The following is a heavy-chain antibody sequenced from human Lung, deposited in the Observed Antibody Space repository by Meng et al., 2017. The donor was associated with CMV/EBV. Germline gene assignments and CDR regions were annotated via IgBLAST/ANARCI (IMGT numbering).Heavy chain of an antibody. CDR2: INPSGSST. Sequence: ASXXVSXKASGYTFTSYYMHWVRQAPGQGLEWMGIINPSGSSTSYAQKFQGRVTMTRDPSTSTVYLEMSSLRSEDTDVYYCARLYCSSTSCYTAGYFQHWXQGTXVTVDS. CDR3: ARLYCSSTSCYTAGYFQH. V-gene: IGHV1-46*01. CDR1: GYTFTSYY. J-gene: IGHJ1*01. D-gene: IGHD2-2*02.